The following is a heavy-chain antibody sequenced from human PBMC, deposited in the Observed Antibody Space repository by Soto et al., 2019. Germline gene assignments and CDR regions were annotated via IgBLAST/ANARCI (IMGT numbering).Heavy chain of an antibody. J-gene: IGHJ4*02. CDR1: GGSISSGGYY. CDR3: ARGGIAAAAPPDY. CDR2: IYYSGST. D-gene: IGHD6-13*01. Sequence: QVQLQESGPGLVKPSQTLSLTCTVSGGSISSGGYYWSWIRQHPGKGLEWIGYIYYSGSTYYNPSLKSRVTISVDTSKNQCSRKLSSVTAADMAVYYCARGGIAAAAPPDYWGQGTLVTVSS. V-gene: IGHV4-31*03.